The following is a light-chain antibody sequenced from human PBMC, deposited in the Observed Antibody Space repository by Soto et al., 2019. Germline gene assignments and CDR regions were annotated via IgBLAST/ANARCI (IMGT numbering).Light chain of an antibody. CDR1: QDINIA. CDR2: TAS. CDR3: QQGNSFPLT. V-gene: IGKV1-12*01. J-gene: IGKJ4*01. Sequence: DIQMTQSPSSVSASVGDRVTITCRASQDINIALAWFQQKPGEAPRLLIYTASSLHSGVPSRFSGSGSGTDFTLTISSLQPEDFATYYCQQGNSFPLTFGGGTKVAIK.